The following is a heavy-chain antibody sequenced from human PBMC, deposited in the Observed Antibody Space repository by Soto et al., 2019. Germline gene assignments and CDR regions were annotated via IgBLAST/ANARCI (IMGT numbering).Heavy chain of an antibody. CDR1: GDNFYAYS. D-gene: IGHD5-18*01. J-gene: IGHJ4*02. CDR3: ARETDTSMVDY. CDR2: LNPRNGQT. Sequence: QVQLVQSGAEVKKPGASVKVSCQTPGDNFYAYSFNWVRQAAGQGPEWMGWLNPRNGQTWSVQKFRGRVTMTRDTSIATVYLELSRLTYEDTAIYFCARETDTSMVDYWGQGTLVTVSS. V-gene: IGHV1-8*01.